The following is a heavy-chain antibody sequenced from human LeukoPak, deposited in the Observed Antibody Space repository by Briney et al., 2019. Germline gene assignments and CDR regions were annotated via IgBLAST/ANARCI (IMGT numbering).Heavy chain of an antibody. CDR1: GFTFSSYW. Sequence: GGSLRLSCAASGFTFSSYWMSWVRQAPGKGLEGVANIKQDGSEKYYVGSVKGRFTISRDNAKNSLYLQMNSLRAEDTAVYYCANIAAAGRGIDCWGQGTLVTVSS. V-gene: IGHV3-7*02. CDR2: IKQDGSEK. CDR3: ANIAAAGRGIDC. J-gene: IGHJ4*02. D-gene: IGHD6-13*01.